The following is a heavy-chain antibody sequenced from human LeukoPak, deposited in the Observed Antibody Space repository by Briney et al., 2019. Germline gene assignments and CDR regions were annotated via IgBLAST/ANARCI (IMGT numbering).Heavy chain of an antibody. V-gene: IGHV3-23*01. CDR2: ISGSGGST. J-gene: IGHJ4*02. CDR3: AKDLVRYFDWRLFDY. D-gene: IGHD3-9*01. Sequence: GGSLRLSCAASGFTFSSYAMSWVRQAPGKGLEWVLAISGSGGSTYYADSVKGRFTISRDNSKNTLYLQMNSLRAEDTAVYYCAKDLVRYFDWRLFDYWGQGTLVTVSS. CDR1: GFTFSSYA.